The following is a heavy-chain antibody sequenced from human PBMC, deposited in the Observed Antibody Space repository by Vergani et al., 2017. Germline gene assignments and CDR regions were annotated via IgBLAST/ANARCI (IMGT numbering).Heavy chain of an antibody. Sequence: EVQLVQSGAEVKTPGESLRISCKGSGYSFSSYWISWVRQMPGKGLEWMGRIDPSDSYTNYSPSFQGHVTISADKSISTAYLQWSSLKASDTAMYYCARAAKTPRSPNDYWGQGTLVTVSS. D-gene: IGHD5-18*01. CDR3: ARAAKTPRSPNDY. J-gene: IGHJ4*02. CDR1: GYSFSSYW. CDR2: IDPSDSYT. V-gene: IGHV5-10-1*01.